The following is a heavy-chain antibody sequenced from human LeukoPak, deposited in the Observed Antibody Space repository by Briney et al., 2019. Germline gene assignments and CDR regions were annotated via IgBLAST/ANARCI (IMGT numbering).Heavy chain of an antibody. CDR1: GFTFRDYY. Sequence: GGSLRLSCAASGFTFRDYYMSWIRQAPGKGLEWVSYISSSGSTIYYADSVKGRFTISRDNAKNSLYLQMNSLRAEDTALYYCARDPMTTEGYYYYMDVWGKGTTVTVSS. CDR2: ISSSGSTI. D-gene: IGHD4-11*01. CDR3: ARDPMTTEGYYYYMDV. J-gene: IGHJ6*03. V-gene: IGHV3-11*04.